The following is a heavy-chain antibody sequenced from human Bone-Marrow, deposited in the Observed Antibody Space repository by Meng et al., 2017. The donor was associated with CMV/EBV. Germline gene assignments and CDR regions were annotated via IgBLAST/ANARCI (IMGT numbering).Heavy chain of an antibody. J-gene: IGHJ6*02. CDR3: ARLPYDFRSAEFYAMDV. CDR1: GFTFSRYW. D-gene: IGHD3-3*01. CDR2: IKQEGSEK. Sequence: GESLKISCAASGFTFSRYWMSWVRQAPGKGPEWVANIKQEGSEKYYVDSVKGRFTISRDNAKNSLYLQMNSLRAEDTAVYYCARLPYDFRSAEFYAMDVWGQGTTVTVSS. V-gene: IGHV3-7*01.